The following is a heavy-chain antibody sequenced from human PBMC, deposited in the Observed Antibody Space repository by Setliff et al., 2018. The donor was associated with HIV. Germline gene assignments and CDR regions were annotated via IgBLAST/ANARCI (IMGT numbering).Heavy chain of an antibody. CDR2: INPNSGGT. V-gene: IGHV1-2*02. D-gene: IGHD2-15*01. CDR3: AVMGFCSGNSCYRTEGFDY. CDR1: AYSFTAHY. J-gene: IGHJ4*02. Sequence: ASVKVSCKASAYSFTAHYIHWVRQAPGQGLEWMGWINPNSGGTNYAQKFQGSVTMTRDTSISTAYMELTTLSSGDTAVYYCAVMGFCSGNSCYRTEGFDYWGQGTLVTVPQ.